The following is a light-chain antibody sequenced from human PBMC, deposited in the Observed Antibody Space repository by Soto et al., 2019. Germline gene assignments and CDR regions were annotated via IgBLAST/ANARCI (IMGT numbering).Light chain of an antibody. CDR2: KAS. Sequence: EIQMTQSPSNLSGSVGDRVTITCRASQTISSWLAWYQQKPGKAPKLLIYKASTLKSGVPSRFSSSGSGTEFTLTINSLQPDDFATYYCQQYKSYWTFGQGTKVDI. CDR1: QTISSW. CDR3: QQYKSYWT. J-gene: IGKJ1*01. V-gene: IGKV1-5*03.